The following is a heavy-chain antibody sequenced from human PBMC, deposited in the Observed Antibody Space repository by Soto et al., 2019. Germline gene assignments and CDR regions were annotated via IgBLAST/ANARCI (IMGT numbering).Heavy chain of an antibody. V-gene: IGHV4-61*01. CDR3: ASDLRRDGYRTNWFDP. CDR1: GGSVSSGSYY. Sequence: QVQLQESGPGLVKPSETLSLTCTVSGGSVSSGSYYWSWIRQPPGKGLEWIGYIYYSGSTNYNPSLKSRVTISVDTSKNQFSLKLSSVTAADTAVYYCASDLRRDGYRTNWFDPWGQGTLVTVSS. J-gene: IGHJ5*02. CDR2: IYYSGST. D-gene: IGHD5-12*01.